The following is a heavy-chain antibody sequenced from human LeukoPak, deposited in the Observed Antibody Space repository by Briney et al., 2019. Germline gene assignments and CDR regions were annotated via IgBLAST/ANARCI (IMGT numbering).Heavy chain of an antibody. J-gene: IGHJ4*02. CDR2: INPSGGST. CDR3: AIDRVGATIDY. CDR1: GYTFTSYY. Sequence: ASVKVSCKASGYTFTSYYMHWVRQAPGQGLEWVGIINPSGGSTSYAQKFQGRVTMTRDTSTSTVYMELSSLRSEDTAVYYCAIDRVGATIDYWGQGTLVTVSS. V-gene: IGHV1-46*01. D-gene: IGHD1-26*01.